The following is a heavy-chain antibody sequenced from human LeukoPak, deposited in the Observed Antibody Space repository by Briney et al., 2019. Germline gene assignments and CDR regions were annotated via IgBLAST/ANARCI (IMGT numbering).Heavy chain of an antibody. Sequence: ASVKVSCKTSGYTFTSFHINWVRQATGQGLEWMGWMNPYSGDRGYAQKFQGRVSITSDTSISTAYMELSSLRSDDTAVYFCARTTSFTASGYDYWGQGTVVTVSS. CDR2: MNPYSGDR. CDR3: ARTTSFTASGYDY. CDR1: GYTFTSFH. D-gene: IGHD6-25*01. J-gene: IGHJ4*02. V-gene: IGHV1-8*03.